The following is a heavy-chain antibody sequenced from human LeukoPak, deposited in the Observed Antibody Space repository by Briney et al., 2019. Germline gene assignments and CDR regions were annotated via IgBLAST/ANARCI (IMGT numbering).Heavy chain of an antibody. Sequence: ASVKVSCTASGYTFTAYGMRWVRQAPGQGLEWMGWISAYNGNTKYAQKFQGRVTMTTDTSTSTAYMDLRSLRSDDTAVYYCARDRPQPLGARQYPIWGQGTMVTVSS. CDR1: GYTFTAYG. D-gene: IGHD1-26*01. V-gene: IGHV1-18*01. CDR3: ARDRPQPLGARQYPI. CDR2: ISAYNGNT. J-gene: IGHJ3*02.